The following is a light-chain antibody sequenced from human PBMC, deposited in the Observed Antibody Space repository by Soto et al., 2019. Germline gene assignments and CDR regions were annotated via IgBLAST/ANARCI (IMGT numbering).Light chain of an antibody. CDR3: LQGAHWPPT. CDR2: KVS. V-gene: IGKV2-30*01. CDR1: RSLVSRDGNIY. J-gene: IGKJ1*01. Sequence: DVVMTQSPLSLPVTLGQSASISCKSSRSLVSRDGNIYLNWFHQRPGQPPRRLIYKVSNRDSGVPDRFSGSGSDTDFTLRISRVEAEDVGVYYCLQGAHWPPTFGQGTRVEF.